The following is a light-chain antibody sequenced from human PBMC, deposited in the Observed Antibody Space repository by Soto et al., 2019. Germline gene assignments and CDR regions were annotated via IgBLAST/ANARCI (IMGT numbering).Light chain of an antibody. CDR3: QTWGTGIWV. CDR1: SGHSSYA. CDR2: LNSDGSH. V-gene: IGLV4-69*01. Sequence: QSVLTQSPSASASLGASVKLTCTLSSGHSSYAIAWHQQQPEKGPRYLRKLNSDGSHSKGDGIPDRFSGSSSGAERYLTISSLQSEDEADYYCQTWGTGIWVFGGGTKVTVL. J-gene: IGLJ3*02.